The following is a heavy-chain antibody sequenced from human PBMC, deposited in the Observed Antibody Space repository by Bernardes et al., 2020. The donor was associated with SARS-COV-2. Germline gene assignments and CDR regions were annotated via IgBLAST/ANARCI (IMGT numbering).Heavy chain of an antibody. CDR3: ARGVRHYDILTGYYPPHYYYYGMDV. Sequence: SETLSLTCAVYGGSFSGYYWSWIRQPPGKGLEWIGEINHSGSTNYNPSLKSRVTISVDTSKNQFSLKLSSVTAADTAVYYCARGVRHYDILTGYYPPHYYYYGMDVWGQGTTVTVSS. D-gene: IGHD3-9*01. J-gene: IGHJ6*02. CDR2: INHSGST. V-gene: IGHV4-34*01. CDR1: GGSFSGYY.